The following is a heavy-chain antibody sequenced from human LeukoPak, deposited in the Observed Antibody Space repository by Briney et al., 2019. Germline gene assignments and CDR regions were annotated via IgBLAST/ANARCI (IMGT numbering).Heavy chain of an antibody. D-gene: IGHD3-3*02. Sequence: GGSLRLSRAASGFTITNARMGWVRQAPGKGLEWVGLIKSKIDGGTTDFAAPVKGRFTISIDDSKHTLYLQMNSLKSEDTGVYYCTTGYGHSHFDYWGRGTVVTVSS. CDR1: GFTITNAR. V-gene: IGHV3-15*01. CDR2: IKSKIDGGTT. CDR3: TTGYGHSHFDY. J-gene: IGHJ4*02.